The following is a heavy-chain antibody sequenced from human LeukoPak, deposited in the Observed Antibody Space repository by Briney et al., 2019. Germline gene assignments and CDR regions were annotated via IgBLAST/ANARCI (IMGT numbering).Heavy chain of an antibody. J-gene: IGHJ4*02. V-gene: IGHV3-33*08. Sequence: GGSLRLSCAASGFTFSSYAMSWVRQAPGKGLEWVTIIWYDGSNKYYADSVKGRFTISRDNSKSTLYLQMNSLRAEDTAVYYCARAGGDYGDYVPLDYWGQGTLVTVSS. CDR2: IWYDGSNK. CDR3: ARAGGDYGDYVPLDY. D-gene: IGHD4-17*01. CDR1: GFTFSSYA.